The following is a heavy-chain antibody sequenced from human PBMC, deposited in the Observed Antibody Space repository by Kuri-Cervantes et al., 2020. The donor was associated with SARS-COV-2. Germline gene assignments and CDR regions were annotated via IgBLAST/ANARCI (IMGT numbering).Heavy chain of an antibody. Sequence: SVKVSCKASGGTFSSYAISWVRQAPGQGLEWMGGIIPIFGTANYAQKFQGRVTITADKTTDTAYMELRSLRSEDTAVYYCATAGGITMVRGDPDYYYYMDVWGKGTTVTVSS. V-gene: IGHV1-69*06. CDR2: IIPIFGTA. D-gene: IGHD3-10*01. CDR3: ATAGGITMVRGDPDYYYYMDV. CDR1: GGTFSSYA. J-gene: IGHJ6*03.